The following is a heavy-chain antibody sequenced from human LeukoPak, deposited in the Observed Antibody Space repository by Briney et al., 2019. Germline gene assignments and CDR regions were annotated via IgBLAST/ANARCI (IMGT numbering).Heavy chain of an antibody. J-gene: IGHJ4*02. CDR3: ARADQYSSPSDDY. V-gene: IGHV3-74*01. Sequence: PGGSLRLSCAASGFTFSSYWMHWVRQAPGKRLVWVSRINSDGSSTSYADSVKGRFTISRDNAKNTLYLQMNSLRAEDTAVYYCARADQYSSPSDDYWGQGTLVTVSS. CDR2: INSDGSST. CDR1: GFTFSSYW. D-gene: IGHD6-6*01.